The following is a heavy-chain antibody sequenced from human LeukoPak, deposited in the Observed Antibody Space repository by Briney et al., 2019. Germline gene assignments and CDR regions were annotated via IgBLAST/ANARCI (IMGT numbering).Heavy chain of an antibody. CDR1: GYTFTSYG. D-gene: IGHD6-13*01. CDR3: ARGDSSSRYARPFDY. V-gene: IGHV1-18*01. J-gene: IGHJ4*02. Sequence: GASVKVSCKASGYTFTSYGISWVRQAPGQGLEWMGWISAYNGNTNYAQKLQGRVTMTTDTSTSTAFMELRSLRSDDTAVYYCARGDSSSRYARPFDYWGQGTLVTVSS. CDR2: ISAYNGNT.